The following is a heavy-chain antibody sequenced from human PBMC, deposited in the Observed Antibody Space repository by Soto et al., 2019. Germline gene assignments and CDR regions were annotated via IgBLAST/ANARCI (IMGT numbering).Heavy chain of an antibody. V-gene: IGHV1-18*01. CDR2: ISAYNGNT. CDR3: ARDQRGPQWLVVPFDY. D-gene: IGHD6-19*01. Sequence: QVQLVQSGAEVKKPGASVKVSCKASGYTFTSYGISWVRQAPGQGLEWMGWISAYNGNTNYAQKLQGRVTMTTDTSTSTAYMELRSLRSDDTAVYYRARDQRGPQWLVVPFDYWGQGTLVTVSS. J-gene: IGHJ4*02. CDR1: GYTFTSYG.